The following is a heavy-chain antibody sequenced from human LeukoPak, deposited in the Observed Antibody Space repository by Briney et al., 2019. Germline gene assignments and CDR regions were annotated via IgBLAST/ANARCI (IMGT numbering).Heavy chain of an antibody. D-gene: IGHD2-21*02. J-gene: IGHJ4*02. CDR1: GYTFTGYY. CDR2: INPNSGGT. Sequence: ASVKVSCKASGYTFTGYYMHWVRQAPGQGLEWMGWINPNSGGTNYAQKFQGRVTMTRDTSISTAYMELSRLRSEDMAVYYCATVPVRLTAILRYFDYWGQGTLVTVSS. CDR3: ATVPVRLTAILRYFDY. V-gene: IGHV1-2*02.